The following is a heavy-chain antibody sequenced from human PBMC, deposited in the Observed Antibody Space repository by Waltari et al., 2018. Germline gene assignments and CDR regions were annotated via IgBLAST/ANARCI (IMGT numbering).Heavy chain of an antibody. Sequence: QVQLVQSGAEVKEPGASVKVSCKTSGYTFSDYYINWVRQAHGQGLEWMGWINPKGDGTNYAQKFQSRVSITRDTSISTDYMELSRLKSDDTAVDYCSRDYAGDPSASFDYWGQGTLVTVSS. J-gene: IGHJ4*02. CDR3: SRDYAGDPSASFDY. V-gene: IGHV1-2*02. CDR1: GYTFSDYY. D-gene: IGHD7-27*01. CDR2: INPKGDGT.